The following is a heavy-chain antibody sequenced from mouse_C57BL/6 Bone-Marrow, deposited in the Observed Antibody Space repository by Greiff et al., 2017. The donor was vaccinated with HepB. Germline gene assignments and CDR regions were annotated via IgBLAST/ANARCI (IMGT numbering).Heavy chain of an antibody. J-gene: IGHJ2*01. V-gene: IGHV1-80*01. CDR1: GYAFSSYW. CDR3: ARAPSYYGSFDY. Sequence: QVQLQQSGAELVKPGASVKISCKASGYAFSSYWMNWVKQRPGKGLEWIGQIYPGDGDTNYNGKFKDKATLTADKSSSTAYMQLSSLTSEDSAVYFCARAPSYYGSFDYWGQGTTLTVSS. D-gene: IGHD1-1*01. CDR2: IYPGDGDT.